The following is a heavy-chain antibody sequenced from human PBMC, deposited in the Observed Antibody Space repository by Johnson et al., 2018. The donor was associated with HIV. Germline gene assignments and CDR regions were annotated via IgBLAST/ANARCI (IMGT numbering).Heavy chain of an antibody. CDR1: GFAFSNFG. J-gene: IGHJ3*02. Sequence: QVQLVESGGGVVQPGRSLRLSCAASGFAFSNFGMHWVRQAPGKGLEWVAVTSYDGSNKYYADSVKGRFTISRDNSKNTLYLQMNSLRAEDTAVYYCTKCIWGSSLIDAFDIWGQGTMVTVSS. CDR3: TKCIWGSSLIDAFDI. CDR2: TSYDGSNK. D-gene: IGHD6-13*01. V-gene: IGHV3-30*18.